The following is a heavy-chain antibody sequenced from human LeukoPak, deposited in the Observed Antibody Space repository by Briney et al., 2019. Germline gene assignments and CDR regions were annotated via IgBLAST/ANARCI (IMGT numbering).Heavy chain of an antibody. Sequence: GGSLRLSCAASGFTFSSYEMNWVRQAPGKGLERVSYISSSGSTIYYADSVKGRFTISRDNAKNSLYLQMNSLRAEDTAVYYCARAVGGYYYYYMDVWGKGTTVTVSS. CDR1: GFTFSSYE. J-gene: IGHJ6*03. CDR3: ARAVGGYYYYYMDV. CDR2: ISSSGSTI. D-gene: IGHD2-15*01. V-gene: IGHV3-48*03.